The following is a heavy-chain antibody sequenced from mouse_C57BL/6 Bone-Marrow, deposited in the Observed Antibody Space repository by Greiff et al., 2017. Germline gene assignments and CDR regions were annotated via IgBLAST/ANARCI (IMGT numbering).Heavy chain of an antibody. V-gene: IGHV14-4*01. CDR2: LDPENGDT. D-gene: IGHD1-1*01. CDR1: GFNIKDDY. Sequence: VQLQQSGAELVRPGASVKLSCTASGFNIKDDYMHWVKQRPEQGLEWIGWLDPENGDTEYASKFQGKATITADTSSNTSYLQLSSLTSEDTAVYYCNHYYGSSYGAYWGQGTLVTVSA. J-gene: IGHJ3*01. CDR3: NHYYGSSYGAY.